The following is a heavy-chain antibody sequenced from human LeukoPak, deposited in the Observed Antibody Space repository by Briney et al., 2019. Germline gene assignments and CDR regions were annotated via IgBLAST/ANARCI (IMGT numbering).Heavy chain of an antibody. D-gene: IGHD2-2*01. J-gene: IGHJ6*03. CDR3: AKDSRIVVVPAAISYYYMDV. CDR2: IYGGGTT. CDR1: GFTVSNSY. Sequence: GGSLRLSCAASGFTVSNSYMSWVRQAPGKGLEWVSIIYGGGTTYYGDSVKGRFTISRDNSKSTLYLQMNSLRAGDTAVYYCAKDSRIVVVPAAISYYYMDVWGKGTTVTISS. V-gene: IGHV3-53*05.